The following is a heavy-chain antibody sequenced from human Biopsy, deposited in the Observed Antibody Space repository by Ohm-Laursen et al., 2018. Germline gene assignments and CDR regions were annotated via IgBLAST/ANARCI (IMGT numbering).Heavy chain of an antibody. CDR2: ISYDGSGE. CDR3: ARDGKRWDYSTYFSWHFDL. D-gene: IGHD4-11*01. Sequence: SLRLSCAASGLTFSSYGMHWVRQAPGKGLEWVAVISYDGSGEYYADSLQGRFIISRDNPKNTVDLQMNSLRAEDTAVYFCARDGKRWDYSTYFSWHFDLWGRGTLVTVSS. CDR1: GLTFSSYG. J-gene: IGHJ2*01. V-gene: IGHV3-30*03.